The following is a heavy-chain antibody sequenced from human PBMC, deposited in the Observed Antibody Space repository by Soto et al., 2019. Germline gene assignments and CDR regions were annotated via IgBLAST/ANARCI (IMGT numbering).Heavy chain of an antibody. Sequence: PGGSLRLSCAASGFTFSSYSMNWVRQAPGKGLEWVSYISSSSSTIYYADSVKGRLTISRDNAKNSLYLQMNSLRAEDTAVYYCARDGFTMVRGVKDAFDIWGQGTMVTVSS. CDR3: ARDGFTMVRGVKDAFDI. CDR2: ISSSSSTI. D-gene: IGHD3-10*01. V-gene: IGHV3-48*01. CDR1: GFTFSSYS. J-gene: IGHJ3*02.